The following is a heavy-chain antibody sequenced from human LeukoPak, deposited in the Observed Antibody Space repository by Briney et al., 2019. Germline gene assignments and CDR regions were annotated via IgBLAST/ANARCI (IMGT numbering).Heavy chain of an antibody. Sequence: GGSLRLSCAASRFTFSSFAMNWVRQAPGRGLEWVSYISSSSSTIYYADSVEGRFTISRDNAKNSLFLQMNSLRDEETAVYYCAASPYCSGAVCPPPWGQGTLVTVSP. V-gene: IGHV3-48*02. CDR3: AASPYCSGAVCPPP. J-gene: IGHJ5*02. CDR2: ISSSSSTI. D-gene: IGHD2-15*01. CDR1: RFTFSSFA.